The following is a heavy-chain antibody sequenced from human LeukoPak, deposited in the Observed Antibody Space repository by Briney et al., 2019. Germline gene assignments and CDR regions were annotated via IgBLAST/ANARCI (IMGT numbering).Heavy chain of an antibody. J-gene: IGHJ4*02. V-gene: IGHV4-39*07. CDR3: ARRKNSYGDFDY. D-gene: IGHD5-18*01. CDR2: IYYSGST. Sequence: PSETLSLTCTVSGGSISSSSYYWGWIRQPPGKGLEWIGSIYYSGSTNYNPSLKSRVTISVDTSKNQFSLKLSSVTAADTAVYYCARRKNSYGDFDYWGQGTLVTVSS. CDR1: GGSISSSSYY.